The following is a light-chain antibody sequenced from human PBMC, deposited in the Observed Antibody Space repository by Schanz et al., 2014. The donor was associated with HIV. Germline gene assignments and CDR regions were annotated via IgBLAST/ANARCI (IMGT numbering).Light chain of an antibody. CDR3: YSYAGSRV. CDR2: EVS. J-gene: IGLJ3*02. V-gene: IGLV2-23*02. Sequence: QSALTQPASVSGSPGQSITISCTGTSSDVGGYNYVSWYQQHPGKAPKLMIYEVSKRPSGVSNRFSGSKSGNTAYLTISGLQAEDEADYYCYSYAGSRVFGGGTKLTVL. CDR1: SSDVGGYNY.